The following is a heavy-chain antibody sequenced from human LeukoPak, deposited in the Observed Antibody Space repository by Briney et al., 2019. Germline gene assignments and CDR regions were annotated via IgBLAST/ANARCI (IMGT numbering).Heavy chain of an antibody. CDR2: INHSGST. V-gene: IGHV4-34*01. J-gene: IGHJ4*02. Sequence: KPSETLSLTCAVYGGSFSGYYWSWIRQPPGKGLEWIGEINHSGSTNYNPSLKSRVTISVDTSKNQFSLKLSSVTAADTAVYYCARTRTYYYGSGSRGPTDYWGQGTLVTVSS. CDR3: ARTRTYYYGSGSRGPTDY. CDR1: GGSFSGYY. D-gene: IGHD3-10*01.